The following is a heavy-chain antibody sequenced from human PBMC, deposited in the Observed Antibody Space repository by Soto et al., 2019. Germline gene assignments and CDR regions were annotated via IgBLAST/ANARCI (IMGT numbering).Heavy chain of an antibody. CDR2: SYYSGRA. D-gene: IGHD1-1*01. Sequence: QVQLQESGPGLVKPSETLSLTCTVSGVSVSSRSYYWSWIRQPPGKGLEWIGYSYYSGRANYNPSLESRVTISVDTYKNQFSLQLTSVTAADTADYFCERTGLSLPYFDSGGQGSLVTV. CDR1: GVSVSSRSYY. V-gene: IGHV4-61*01. CDR3: ERTGLSLPYFDS. J-gene: IGHJ4*02.